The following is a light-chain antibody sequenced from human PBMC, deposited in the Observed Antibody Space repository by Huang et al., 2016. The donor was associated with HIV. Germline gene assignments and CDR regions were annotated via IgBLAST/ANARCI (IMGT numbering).Light chain of an antibody. CDR3: QQRGSWPIT. Sequence: EIVLTQSPATLSASPGERATLSCRASQRISNYLAWYQPEPGQAPRRLIYDASSRVTGSAARFSGSGSGTDFSLTISSLEPEDFAVYFCQQRGSWPITFGQGTRLEIK. J-gene: IGKJ5*01. V-gene: IGKV3-11*01. CDR1: QRISNY. CDR2: DAS.